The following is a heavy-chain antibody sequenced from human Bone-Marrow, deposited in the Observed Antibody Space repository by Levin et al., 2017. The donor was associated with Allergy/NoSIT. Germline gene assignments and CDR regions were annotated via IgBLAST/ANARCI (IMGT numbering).Heavy chain of an antibody. CDR2: ISGSGGST. J-gene: IGHJ4*02. CDR3: AKSGYCSGGSCYPLTFDY. D-gene: IGHD2-15*01. V-gene: IGHV3-23*01. CDR1: GFTFSSYA. Sequence: PGGSLRLSCAASGFTFSSYAMSWVRQAPGKGLEWVSAISGSGGSTYYADSVKGRFTISRDNSKNTLYLQMNSLRAEDTAVYYCAKSGYCSGGSCYPLTFDYWGQGTLVTVSS.